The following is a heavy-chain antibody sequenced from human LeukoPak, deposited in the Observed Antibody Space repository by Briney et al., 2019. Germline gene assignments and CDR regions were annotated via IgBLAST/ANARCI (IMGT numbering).Heavy chain of an antibody. CDR1: GFTFSSYA. CDR3: ASGYDILTGYQGAFDI. D-gene: IGHD3-9*01. J-gene: IGHJ3*02. V-gene: IGHV3-23*01. CDR2: ISGSGGST. Sequence: PGGSLRLSCAASGFTFSSYAMSWVRQAPGKGLEWVSAISGSGGSTYYADSVKGRFTISRDNSKNTLYLQMGSLRAEDMAVYYCASGYDILTGYQGAFDIWGQGTMVTVSS.